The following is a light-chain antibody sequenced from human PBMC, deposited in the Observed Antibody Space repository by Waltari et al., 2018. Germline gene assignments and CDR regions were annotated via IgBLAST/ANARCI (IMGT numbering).Light chain of an antibody. CDR3: SSYTRSSTLYV. J-gene: IGLJ1*01. CDR2: EVS. V-gene: IGLV2-14*01. CDR1: SSDVGGYNY. Sequence: QSALTQPASVSGSPGQSITISCTGTSSDVGGYNYVSWYQQHPGKAPKLIIYEVSNRSSGFSNRFSGSKSGHTASLTISGLQAEDEADYYCSSYTRSSTLYVFGIGTKVTVL.